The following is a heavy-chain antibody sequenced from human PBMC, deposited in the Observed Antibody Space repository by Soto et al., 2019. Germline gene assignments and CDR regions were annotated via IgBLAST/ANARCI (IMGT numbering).Heavy chain of an antibody. V-gene: IGHV3-7*01. Sequence: EVQLVESGGGLVQPGGSLRLSCAASGFTLSNYWMYWARQAPGKGLECVANIKQDGSAINYLDSVTGRFPISRDNAKNSLYLQLNSRRIEDTAVDYGERVNTVARCWGQGTLVSDSS. CDR2: IKQDGSAI. D-gene: IGHD4-17*01. CDR1: GFTLSNYW. J-gene: IGHJ4*02. CDR3: ERVNTVARC.